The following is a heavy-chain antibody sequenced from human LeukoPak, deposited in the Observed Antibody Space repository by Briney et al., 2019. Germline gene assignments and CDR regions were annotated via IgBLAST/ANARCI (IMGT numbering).Heavy chain of an antibody. Sequence: PGGSLRLSCAASGFTFSSYAMSWVRQAPGKGLEWVSAISGSGGSTYYADSVKGRFTISRDNAKNSLYLQMNSLRAEDTAVYYCARDLYGDYDNWFDPWGQGTLVTVSS. V-gene: IGHV3-23*01. CDR1: GFTFSSYA. CDR2: ISGSGGST. CDR3: ARDLYGDYDNWFDP. D-gene: IGHD4-17*01. J-gene: IGHJ5*02.